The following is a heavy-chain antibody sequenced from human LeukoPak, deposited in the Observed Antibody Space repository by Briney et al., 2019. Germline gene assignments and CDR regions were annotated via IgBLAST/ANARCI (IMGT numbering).Heavy chain of an antibody. CDR2: INPNSGGT. D-gene: IGHD3-10*01. CDR3: ATAMVRGVISLPFDY. V-gene: IGHV1-2*02. CDR1: GYTFTGYY. J-gene: IGHJ4*02. Sequence: GASVKVSCKASGYTFTGYYMHWVRQAPGQGLEWMGWINPNSGGTNYAQKFQGRVTMTRDTSISTAYVELSRLRSDDTAVYYCATAMVRGVISLPFDYWGQGTLVTVSS.